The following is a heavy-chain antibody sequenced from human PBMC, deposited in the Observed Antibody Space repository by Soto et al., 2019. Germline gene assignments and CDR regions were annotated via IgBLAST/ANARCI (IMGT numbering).Heavy chain of an antibody. V-gene: IGHV4-39*01. D-gene: IGHD3-10*01. CDR2: IYYSGST. Sequence: PSETLSLTCTVSGGSISSSSYYWGWIRQPPGKGLEWIGSIYYSGSTYYNPSLKSRVTISVDTSKNQFSLKLSSVTAADTAVYYTARSMGNRRYFDYWGQGTQGTVSS. CDR3: ARSMGNRRYFDY. J-gene: IGHJ4*02. CDR1: GGSISSSSYY.